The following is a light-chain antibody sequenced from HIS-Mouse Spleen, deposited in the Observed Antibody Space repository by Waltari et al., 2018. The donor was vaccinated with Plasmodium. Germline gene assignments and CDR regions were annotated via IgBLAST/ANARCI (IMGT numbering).Light chain of an antibody. V-gene: IGLV3-21*03. CDR3: QVWDSSSDHPDVV. J-gene: IGLJ2*01. Sequence: SYVLTQPPSVSVAPGKTARITCGGNNIGRKSVPWYQPKPGQAPVLVVYDDSNRPSGIPERFSGSNSGNTATLTISRVEAGDEADYYCQVWDSSSDHPDVVFGGGTKLTVL. CDR2: DDS. CDR1: NIGRKS.